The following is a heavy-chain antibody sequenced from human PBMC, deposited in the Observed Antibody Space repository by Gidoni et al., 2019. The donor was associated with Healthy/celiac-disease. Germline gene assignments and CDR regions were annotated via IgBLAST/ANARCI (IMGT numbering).Heavy chain of an antibody. V-gene: IGHV3-33*01. CDR3: ASGVDWGGYCCFDY. CDR2: IWYDGSNK. Sequence: GMHWVRQAPGKGLEWVAVIWYDGSNKYYADSVKGRFTISRDKSKNTLYLQMNSLRAEDTAVYYCASGVDWGGYCCFDYWGQGTLVTVSS. CDR1: G. D-gene: IGHD2-21*01. J-gene: IGHJ4*02.